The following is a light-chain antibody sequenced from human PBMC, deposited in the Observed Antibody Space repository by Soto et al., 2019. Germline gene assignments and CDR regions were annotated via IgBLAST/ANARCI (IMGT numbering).Light chain of an antibody. CDR3: QQYGISPFT. CDR2: GAS. V-gene: IGKV3-20*01. J-gene: IGKJ4*01. CDR1: QFVSSTY. Sequence: EVVLTQSPGTLSLSPGAXATLSCRASQFVSSTYLAWYQQRPGQAPRLLIYGASSRATGIPDRFSGGGSETDFTLTISRLESEDSAVYYCQQYGISPFTFGGGTKVDIK.